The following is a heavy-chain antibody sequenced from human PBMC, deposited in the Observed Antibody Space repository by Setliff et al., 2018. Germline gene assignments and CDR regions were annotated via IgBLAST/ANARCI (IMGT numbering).Heavy chain of an antibody. Sequence: SETLSLTCTVSSGSMRNYYWIWIRQPAGEGLEWIGRIYTSGSTNYNPSLKRRVTISLEMSKNQFSLTLSSVTAADTAVYYCARARPATIAGVVPGVADFGIDVWGQGTTVTVSS. J-gene: IGHJ6*02. CDR3: ARARPATIAGVVPGVADFGIDV. CDR2: IYTSGST. D-gene: IGHD2-2*01. V-gene: IGHV4-4*07. CDR1: SGSMRNYY.